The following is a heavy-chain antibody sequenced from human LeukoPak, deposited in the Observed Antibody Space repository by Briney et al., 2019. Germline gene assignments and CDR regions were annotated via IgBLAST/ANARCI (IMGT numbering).Heavy chain of an antibody. J-gene: IGHJ4*02. CDR2: ISAYNGNT. V-gene: IGHV1-18*01. Sequence: ASMKVSCKASGYTFTSYGISWVRQAPGQGLEWMGWISAYNGNTNYAQQLQGRVTMTTDTSTSTAYMELRSLRSDDTAVYYCARDEVRGYSGYGVYWGQGTLVTVSS. D-gene: IGHD5-12*01. CDR1: GYTFTSYG. CDR3: ARDEVRGYSGYGVY.